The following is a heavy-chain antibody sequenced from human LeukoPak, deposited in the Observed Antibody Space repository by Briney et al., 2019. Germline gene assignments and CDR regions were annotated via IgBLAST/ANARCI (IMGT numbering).Heavy chain of an antibody. CDR1: GGSISSGDYY. Sequence: SETLSLTCTVSGGSISSGDYYWSWIRQPPGKGLEWIGYIYYSGSTYYNPSLKSRVTISVDTSKNQFSLKLSSVTAADTAVYYCARERVRIAMAGAFDYWGQGTLVTVSS. V-gene: IGHV4-30-4*08. J-gene: IGHJ4*02. CDR2: IYYSGST. CDR3: ARERVRIAMAGAFDY. D-gene: IGHD6-19*01.